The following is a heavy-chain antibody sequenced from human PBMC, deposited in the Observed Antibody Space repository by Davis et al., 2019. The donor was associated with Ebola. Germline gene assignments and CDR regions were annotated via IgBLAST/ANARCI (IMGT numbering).Heavy chain of an antibody. CDR2: INPNSGGT. V-gene: IGHV1-2*04. Sequence: VKVSCKASGYTFTGYYMHWVRQAPGQGLEWMGWINPNSGGTNYAQKFQGWVTMTRDTSISTAYMELSRLRSDDTAVYYCARGGYCSGGSCYFFDYWGQGTLVTVSS. CDR3: ARGGYCSGGSCYFFDY. J-gene: IGHJ4*02. CDR1: GYTFTGYY. D-gene: IGHD2-15*01.